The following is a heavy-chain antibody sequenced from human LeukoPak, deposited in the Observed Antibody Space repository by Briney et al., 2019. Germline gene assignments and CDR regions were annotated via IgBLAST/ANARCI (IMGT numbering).Heavy chain of an antibody. J-gene: IGHJ6*03. CDR3: ARLSVIVGAALEYYYYYMDV. CDR2: SNDSGGT. CDR1: GNSVSSDDHF. V-gene: IGHV4-61*08. Sequence: PSQTLSLTCAVSGNSVSSDDHFWSWIRRPPGKRLEWVGESNDSGGTNYNPSLKSRVTISADKSKNQVSLRLTSVTAADTAVYYCARLSVIVGAALEYYYYYMDVWGQGTTVTVSS. D-gene: IGHD1-26*01.